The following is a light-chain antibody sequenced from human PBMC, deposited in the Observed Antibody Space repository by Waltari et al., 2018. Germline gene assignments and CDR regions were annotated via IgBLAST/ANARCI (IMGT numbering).Light chain of an antibody. V-gene: IGLV2-14*03. Sequence: QSALPQPASVSGSPGQSITIPCTGTSSDVGGYNYVSWYQQHPGKAPKLMIYDVSNRPAGVSNRFSGSKSGNTASLTISGLQAEDEADYYCSSYTSSSRVFGGGTKLTVL. CDR1: SSDVGGYNY. CDR2: DVS. CDR3: SSYTSSSRV. J-gene: IGLJ3*02.